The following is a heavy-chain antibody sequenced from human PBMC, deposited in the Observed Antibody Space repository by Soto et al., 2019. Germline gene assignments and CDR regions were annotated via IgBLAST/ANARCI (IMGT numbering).Heavy chain of an antibody. CDR3: ASLRWSNSGDY. Sequence: QVQLQESGPGLVKPSGTLSLTCAVSGGSISSSNWWSWVRQPPGKGLEWIGEIYHSGSTHHNPSLQGRVTLTVDQSQDQFSLELSSVTAADTAVDFCASLRWSNSGDYWGQGTLVTVSS. J-gene: IGHJ4*02. V-gene: IGHV4-4*02. CDR1: GGSISSSNW. D-gene: IGHD4-17*01. CDR2: IYHSGST.